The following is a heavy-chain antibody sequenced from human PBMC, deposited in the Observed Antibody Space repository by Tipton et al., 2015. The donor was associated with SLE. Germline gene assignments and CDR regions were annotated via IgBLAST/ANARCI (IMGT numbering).Heavy chain of an antibody. D-gene: IGHD1-26*01. CDR1: GGSFSSYY. Sequence: TLSLTCSIYGGSFSSYYWSWIRQSPGKGLEWIGEINNSGSTKYNPSLKSRVSISGETSKNQFSLKLMSVTAADTAVYYCARHGWYSTTQYGEWNFDLWGRGILVTVSS. CDR2: INNSGST. CDR3: ARHGWYSTTQYGEWNFDL. J-gene: IGHJ2*01. V-gene: IGHV4-34*01.